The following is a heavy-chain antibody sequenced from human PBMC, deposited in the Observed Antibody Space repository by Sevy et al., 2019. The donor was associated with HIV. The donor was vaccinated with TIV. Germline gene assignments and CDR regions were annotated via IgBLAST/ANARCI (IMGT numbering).Heavy chain of an antibody. CDR1: GFTFTNYW. D-gene: IGHD2-8*01. J-gene: IGHJ4*02. Sequence: GGSLRLYCAASGFTFTNYWMHWVRQAPGKGLEWVSRVDNDGSGTKYADSVKGRFTISRDNAKNTVYLQMNSLRAEDTAVYYCIRGMYGIDYWGQGTLVIVSS. V-gene: IGHV3-74*03. CDR2: VDNDGSGT. CDR3: IRGMYGIDY.